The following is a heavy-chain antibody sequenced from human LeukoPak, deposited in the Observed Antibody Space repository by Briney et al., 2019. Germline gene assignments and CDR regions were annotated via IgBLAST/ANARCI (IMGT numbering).Heavy chain of an antibody. CDR2: TWYDGSNK. CDR3: ASDISSSWYRANWFDP. D-gene: IGHD6-13*01. Sequence: PGRSLRLSCAASGFTFSSYGMHWVRQASGKELEWVAVTWYDGSNKYYADSVKGRFTISRDNSKNTLYLQMNSLRAEDTAVYYCASDISSSWYRANWFDPWGQGTLVTVAS. V-gene: IGHV3-33*01. J-gene: IGHJ5*02. CDR1: GFTFSSYG.